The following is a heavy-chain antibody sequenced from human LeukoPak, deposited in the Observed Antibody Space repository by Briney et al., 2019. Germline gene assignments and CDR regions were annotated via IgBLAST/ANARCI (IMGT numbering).Heavy chain of an antibody. D-gene: IGHD6-19*01. CDR2: IDPSDSYT. CDR1: GYSFTSYW. J-gene: IGHJ4*02. CDR3: ARGGGWDSFFDY. V-gene: IGHV5-10-1*01. Sequence: GESLKISCKGSGYSFTSYWISWVRQMPGKGLEWMGRIDPSDSYTNYSPSFQGHVTISADKSISTAYLQWSSLKASDTAMYYCARGGGWDSFFDYWGQGTLVTVSS.